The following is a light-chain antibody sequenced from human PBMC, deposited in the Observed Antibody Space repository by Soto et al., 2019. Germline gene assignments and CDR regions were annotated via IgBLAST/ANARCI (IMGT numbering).Light chain of an antibody. Sequence: QSALTQPASVSGSPGQSITISCTGTSSDVGSYNLVSWCQQHPGTAPKLMIYEGSNRPSGVSNRFSGSKSGNTASLTISGLQAEDEADYYCCAYAGSGTWVFGGGTKLTVL. J-gene: IGLJ3*02. CDR1: SSDVGSYNL. V-gene: IGLV2-23*01. CDR3: CAYAGSGTWV. CDR2: EGS.